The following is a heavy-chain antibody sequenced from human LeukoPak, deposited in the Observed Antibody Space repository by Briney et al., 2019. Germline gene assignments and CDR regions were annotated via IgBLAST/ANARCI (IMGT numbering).Heavy chain of an antibody. CDR3: ARDVYCSSTSCLGWFDP. D-gene: IGHD2-2*01. Sequence: SETLSLTCTVSGGSISSSSYYWGWIRQPPGKGLEWIGSIYYSGSTYYNPSLKSRVTISVDTSKNQFSLKLSSVTAADTAVYYCARDVYCSSTSCLGWFDPWGQGTLVTVSS. J-gene: IGHJ5*02. CDR1: GGSISSSSYY. CDR2: IYYSGST. V-gene: IGHV4-39*02.